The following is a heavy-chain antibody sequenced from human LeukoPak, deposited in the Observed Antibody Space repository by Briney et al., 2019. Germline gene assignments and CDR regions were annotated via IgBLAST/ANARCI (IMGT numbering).Heavy chain of an antibody. Sequence: GGSLRLSCAASGFTFSSYWMSWVRQAPGKGLEWVSSISGSSSYIYYADSVKGRFTISRDNARNSLYLQMNSLRAEDTAIYYCATYRQVLLPFESWGQGTLVTVSS. D-gene: IGHD2-8*02. CDR2: ISGSSSYI. CDR1: GFTFSSYW. V-gene: IGHV3-21*04. J-gene: IGHJ4*02. CDR3: ATYRQVLLPFES.